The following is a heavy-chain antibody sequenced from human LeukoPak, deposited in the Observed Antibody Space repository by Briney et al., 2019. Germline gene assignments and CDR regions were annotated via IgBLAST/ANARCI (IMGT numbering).Heavy chain of an antibody. CDR2: IKQDGSEK. D-gene: IGHD2-15*01. CDR1: GFTFSTYW. V-gene: IGHV3-7*01. CDR3: ARHRSGGSQDDAFDI. Sequence: QSGGSLRLSCAASGFTFSTYWMSWVRQAPGKGLEWVANIKQDGSEKYYVDSVKGRFTISRQNAKNSLFLQMNSLRAEDTAVYYCARHRSGGSQDDAFDIWGQGTMVTVSS. J-gene: IGHJ3*02.